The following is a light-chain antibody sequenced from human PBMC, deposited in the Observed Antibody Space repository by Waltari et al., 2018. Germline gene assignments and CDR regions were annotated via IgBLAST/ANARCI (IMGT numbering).Light chain of an antibody. CDR3: QQYYSTPFT. V-gene: IGKV4-1*01. CDR2: WAS. J-gene: IGKJ3*01. Sequence: DIVMTQSPDSLAVSLGERATINCKSSPSVLFSPNNKNYLAWYQQKPGQPPKLLIYWASTRESGVPDRFSGSGSGTDFTLTISSLQAEDVAVYYCQQYYSTPFTFGPGTKVDIK. CDR1: PSVLFSPNNKNY.